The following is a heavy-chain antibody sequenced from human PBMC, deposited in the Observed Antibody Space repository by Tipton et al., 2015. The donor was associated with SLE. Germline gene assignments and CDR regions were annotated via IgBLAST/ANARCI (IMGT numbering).Heavy chain of an antibody. CDR2: ISSNGGST. J-gene: IGHJ4*02. CDR1: GFTFSSYA. V-gene: IGHV3-64D*06. CDR3: VKDKGGIAAAGTYYFDY. D-gene: IGHD6-13*01. Sequence: SLRLSCSASGFTFSSYAMHWVRQAPGKGLEYASAISSNGGSTYYADSVKGRFTISRDNSKNTLYLQMSSLRAEDTAVYYCVKDKGGIAAAGTYYFDYWGQGTLVTVSS.